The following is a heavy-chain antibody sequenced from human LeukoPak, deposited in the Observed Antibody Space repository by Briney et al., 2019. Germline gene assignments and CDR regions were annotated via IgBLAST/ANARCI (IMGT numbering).Heavy chain of an antibody. V-gene: IGHV3-7*01. Sequence: GGSLRLSCAASGFTFSSYWMSWVRQAPGKGLEWVASIKQDGGEKYYVDSVKGRFTISRDNAKNSLYLRMNSLRAEDTALYYCARAPGEGWFDPWGQGTLVTVSS. J-gene: IGHJ5*02. CDR1: GFTFSSYW. D-gene: IGHD4-17*01. CDR3: ARAPGEGWFDP. CDR2: IKQDGGEK.